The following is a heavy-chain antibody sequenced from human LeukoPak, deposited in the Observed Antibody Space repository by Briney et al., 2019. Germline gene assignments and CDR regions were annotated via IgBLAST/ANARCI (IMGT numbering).Heavy chain of an antibody. Sequence: GGSLRLSCAASGFTFSSYEMNWVRQAPGKGLEWVSYISSSGSTIYYADSVKGRFTISRDNAKNSLYLQMNSLRAEDTAVYYCARARSTVAANLDYWGQGTLVTVSS. J-gene: IGHJ4*02. CDR1: GFTFSSYE. CDR3: ARARSTVAANLDY. CDR2: ISSSGSTI. V-gene: IGHV3-48*03. D-gene: IGHD2-15*01.